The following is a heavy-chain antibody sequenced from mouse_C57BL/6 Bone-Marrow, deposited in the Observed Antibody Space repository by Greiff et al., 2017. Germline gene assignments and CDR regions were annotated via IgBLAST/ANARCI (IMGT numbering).Heavy chain of an antibody. CDR2: ISDGGSYT. CDR1: GFTFSSYA. V-gene: IGHV5-4*03. CDR3: ARQVWTGTFAY. D-gene: IGHD4-1*01. J-gene: IGHJ3*01. Sequence: EVMLVESGGGLVKPGGSLKLSCAASGFTFSSYAMSWVRQTPEKRLEWVATISDGGSYTYYPDNVKGRFTISRDNAKNNLYLQMSHLKSEDTAMYYCARQVWTGTFAYWGQGTLVTVSA.